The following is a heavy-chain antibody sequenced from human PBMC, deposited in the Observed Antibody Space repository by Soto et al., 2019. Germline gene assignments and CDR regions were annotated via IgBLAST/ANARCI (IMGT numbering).Heavy chain of an antibody. CDR1: GFTFSSYS. CDR3: ARDIGALLWYNWIYYGMDV. CDR2: ISSSSTI. J-gene: IGHJ6*02. Sequence: GGSLRLSCAASGFTFSSYSMNWVRQAPGKGLEWVSYISSSSTIYYADSVKGRFTISRDNAKNSLYLQMNSLRDEDTAVYYCARDIGALLWYNWIYYGMDVWGQGTTVTVSS. D-gene: IGHD1-20*01. V-gene: IGHV3-48*02.